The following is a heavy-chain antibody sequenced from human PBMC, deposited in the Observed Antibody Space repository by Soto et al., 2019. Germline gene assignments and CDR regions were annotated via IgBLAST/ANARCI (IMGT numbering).Heavy chain of an antibody. J-gene: IGHJ3*02. CDR3: AKDLKNYYDSSGFHDVFDM. CDR2: ISGSGDNT. V-gene: IGHV3-23*01. Sequence: HPGGSLRLSCAASGFTFSIYAMSWVRQAPGKGLEWVSGISGSGDNTYYADSVKGRFTISRDNSKNTLYLQMNSLRAEDTAVYYCAKDLKNYYDSSGFHDVFDMWGQGTMVTVSS. CDR1: GFTFSIYA. D-gene: IGHD3-22*01.